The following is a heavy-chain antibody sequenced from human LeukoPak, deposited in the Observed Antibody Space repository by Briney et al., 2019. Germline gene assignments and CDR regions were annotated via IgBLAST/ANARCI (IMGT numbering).Heavy chain of an antibody. CDR2: MYPGDSDT. CDR1: GYTFTNYW. V-gene: IGHV5-51*01. Sequence: GESLKISCKGSGYTFTNYWIGWVRQMPGKGLEWMGIMYPGDSDTRYSPSFQGQVTISADKSISTAYLQWGSLKASDTAMYFCATSESQTKFDYWGQGTQVIVSS. D-gene: IGHD1/OR15-1a*01. J-gene: IGHJ4*02. CDR3: ATSESQTKFDY.